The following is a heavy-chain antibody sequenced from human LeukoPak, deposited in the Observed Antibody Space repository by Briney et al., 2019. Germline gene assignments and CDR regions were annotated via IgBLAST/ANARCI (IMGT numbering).Heavy chain of an antibody. CDR3: ARDGGGGGSYPDY. J-gene: IGHJ4*02. V-gene: IGHV3-30*04. CDR1: GFTFSSYT. Sequence: GGPLRLSCAASGFTFSSYTMHWVRQAPGKGLEWVAVMSNDGNYYADSEKGRFTISRDNSKNTLYPQMNSLRPEDTAVYYCARDGGGGGSYPDYWGQGTLVTVSS. CDR2: MSNDGN. D-gene: IGHD1-26*01.